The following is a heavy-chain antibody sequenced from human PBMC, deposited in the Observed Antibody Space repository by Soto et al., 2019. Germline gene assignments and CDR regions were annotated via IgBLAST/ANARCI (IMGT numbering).Heavy chain of an antibody. CDR3: AGSMVRGVSIY. J-gene: IGHJ4*02. Sequence: SGTLSLTFPFSCGFISGYYWDWVRQPPGKGLEWIGYIYYSGSTNSNPSLKSRVTISVDTSKNQFSLKLSSVTAADTAVYYCAGSMVRGVSIYWGQGTLVTVSS. D-gene: IGHD3-10*01. CDR2: IYYSGST. V-gene: IGHV4-59*01. CDR1: CGFISGYY.